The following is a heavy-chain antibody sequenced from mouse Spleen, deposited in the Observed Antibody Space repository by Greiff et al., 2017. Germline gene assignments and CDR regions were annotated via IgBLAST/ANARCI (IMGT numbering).Heavy chain of an antibody. CDR2: ISSGGST. CDR3: AREDNYAYFDY. J-gene: IGHJ2*01. D-gene: IGHD1-3*01. Sequence: EVKLMESGGGLVKPGGSLKLSCAASGFTFSSYAMSWVRQTPEKRLEWVASISSGGSTYYPDSVKGRFTISRDNARNILYLQMSSLRSEDTAMYYCAREDNYAYFDYWGQGTTLTVSS. CDR1: GFTFSSYA. V-gene: IGHV5-6-5*01.